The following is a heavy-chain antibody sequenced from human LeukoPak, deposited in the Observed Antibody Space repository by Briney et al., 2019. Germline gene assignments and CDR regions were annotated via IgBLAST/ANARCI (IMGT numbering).Heavy chain of an antibody. V-gene: IGHV4-31*03. CDR1: GGSISSGGYY. J-gene: IGHJ4*02. CDR3: AREGYCSTTSYCYFDS. CDR2: SYYRGRT. Sequence: SETLSLTCSVSGGSISSGGYYWSWIRQHPGKGLEWIGCSYYRGRTYYNPSLRSRLTISLDASQNQLSLEVRSVTAADTAVYYCAREGYCSTTSYCYFDSWGQGTLVTVSS. D-gene: IGHD2-2*01.